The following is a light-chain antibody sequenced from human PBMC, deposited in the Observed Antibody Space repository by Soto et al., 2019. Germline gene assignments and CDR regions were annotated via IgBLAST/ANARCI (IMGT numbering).Light chain of an antibody. V-gene: IGKV3-15*01. CDR2: GAS. CDR3: QQYNNWPPYS. CDR1: QSVSGN. Sequence: EIVMTQSPATLSVSPGERATLSCRASQSVSGNLAWYQQKPGQAPRLLIYGASTRDTGIPARFSGSGSGTEFTLTISSLQSEDFAVYFCQQYNNWPPYSCGQGTKLEIK. J-gene: IGKJ2*01.